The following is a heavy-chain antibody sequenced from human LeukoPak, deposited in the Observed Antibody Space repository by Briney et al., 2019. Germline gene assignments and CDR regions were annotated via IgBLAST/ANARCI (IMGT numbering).Heavy chain of an antibody. D-gene: IGHD1-1*01. V-gene: IGHV4-61*02. J-gene: IGHJ4*02. CDR3: ARGDGNYFDY. CDR2: LYSGDT. Sequence: SETLSLTCTVSGGSIGSGSNHWSWIRQPAGKGLEWIGRLYSGDTNYNPSLKSRVTISVDTSKNHFSLNLNSMTAADTAVYYCARGDGNYFDYWGQGALVTVSS. CDR1: GGSIGSGSNH.